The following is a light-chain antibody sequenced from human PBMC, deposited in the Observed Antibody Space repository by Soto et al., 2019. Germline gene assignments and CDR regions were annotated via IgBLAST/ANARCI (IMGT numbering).Light chain of an antibody. CDR2: GAS. J-gene: IGKJ4*01. Sequence: EIVMTQSPATLSVSPGERVTLSCRASQSVSDKLAWYQQKTGQAPRLLIYGASTRVTSIPARFSGSGSGTEFTLTISSLQSEDFAVYYCQQYNDWLFSFGGGTRVEIK. V-gene: IGKV3-15*01. CDR3: QQYNDWLFS. CDR1: QSVSDK.